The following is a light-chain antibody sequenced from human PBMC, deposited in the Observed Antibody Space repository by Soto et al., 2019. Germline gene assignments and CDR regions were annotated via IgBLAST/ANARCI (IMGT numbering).Light chain of an antibody. V-gene: IGLV2-14*01. J-gene: IGLJ3*02. CDR2: DVS. CDR1: SSDVGTSIY. CDR3: NSYTSSDTLWV. Sequence: QSALTQPASVSGSLGQSITISCTGTSSDVGTSIYVSWFQQHPGRAPKLIIYDVSNRPSGVSNRFSGSKSGNAASLTISGLQAEDEAVYYCNSYTSSDTLWVFGGGTKLTVL.